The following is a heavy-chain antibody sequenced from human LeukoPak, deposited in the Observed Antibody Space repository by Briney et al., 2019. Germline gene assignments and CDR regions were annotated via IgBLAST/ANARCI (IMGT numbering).Heavy chain of an antibody. Sequence: GGSLRLSCAASGFTFSDYYMSWIRQAPGKGLEWVSYISSSGSTIYYADSVKGRFTISRDNAKNSLYLQMNSLRAEDAAVYYCATNFGVVIYYFDYWGQGTLVTVSS. CDR3: ATNFGVVIYYFDY. V-gene: IGHV3-11*04. CDR2: ISSSGSTI. J-gene: IGHJ4*02. CDR1: GFTFSDYY. D-gene: IGHD3-3*01.